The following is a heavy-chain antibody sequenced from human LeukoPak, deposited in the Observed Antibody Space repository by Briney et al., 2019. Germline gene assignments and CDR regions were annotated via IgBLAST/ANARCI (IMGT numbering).Heavy chain of an antibody. CDR2: ISYDGSNK. J-gene: IGHJ4*02. CDR1: GFTFSSYA. V-gene: IGHV3-30-3*01. D-gene: IGHD4-17*01. CDR3: ARVKVTTVSRYFDY. Sequence: PGGSLRLSCAASGFTFSSYAMHWVRQAPGKGLEWVAVISYDGSNKYYADSVKGRFTISRDNSKNTLYLQMNSLSAEDTAVYYCARVKVTTVSRYFDYWGQGTLVTVSS.